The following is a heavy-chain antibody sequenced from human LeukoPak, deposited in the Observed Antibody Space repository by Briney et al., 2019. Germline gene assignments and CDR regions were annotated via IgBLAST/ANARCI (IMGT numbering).Heavy chain of an antibody. CDR3: ARDRRDGYNYGMDV. Sequence: PGGSLRLSCAASGFTFSSYSMNWVRQAPGKGLEWVSSISSSSSYIYYADSVKGRFTISRDNAKNSLYLQMNSLRAEDTAVYYCARDRRDGYNYGMDVWGQGTTVTVSS. CDR2: ISSSSSYI. V-gene: IGHV3-21*01. J-gene: IGHJ6*02. D-gene: IGHD5-24*01. CDR1: GFTFSSYS.